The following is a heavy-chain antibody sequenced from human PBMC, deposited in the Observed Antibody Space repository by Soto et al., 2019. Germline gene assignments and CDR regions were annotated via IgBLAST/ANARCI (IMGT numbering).Heavy chain of an antibody. J-gene: IGHJ6*02. V-gene: IGHV5-51*01. CDR3: ARHVGYRNTPNDYYAMDV. CDR2: IYPGESDT. D-gene: IGHD5-12*01. Sequence: PGESLKISCKGSGYSFTTYLLGCVRQMPGKGLDWMVLIYPGESDTRYSPSFQGQVTISADRSITTAYLQWSSLKASDTAMYYCARHVGYRNTPNDYYAMDVWGQGSPVTVSS. CDR1: GYSFTTYL.